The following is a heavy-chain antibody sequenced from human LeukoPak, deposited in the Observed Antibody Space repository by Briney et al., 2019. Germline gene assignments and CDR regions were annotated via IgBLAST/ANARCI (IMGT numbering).Heavy chain of an antibody. Sequence: GGSVRLFCAASGFTFTNYAMSWVRQTPGRGREWVSATVGSRPDTYHADSVKGRFTVSRDNAKNSLYLQMNSLRAEDTAVYYCARDASRMIVVVAFDYWGQGTLVTVSS. J-gene: IGHJ4*02. D-gene: IGHD3-22*01. CDR3: ARDASRMIVVVAFDY. CDR1: GFTFTNYA. V-gene: IGHV3-23*01. CDR2: TVGSRPDT.